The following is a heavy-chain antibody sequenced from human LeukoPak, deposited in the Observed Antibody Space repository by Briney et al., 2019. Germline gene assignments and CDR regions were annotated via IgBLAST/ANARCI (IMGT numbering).Heavy chain of an antibody. CDR1: GYTFTSYG. CDR2: ISAYNGNT. Sequence: GASVKVSRKASGYTFTSYGISWVRQAPGQGLEWMGWISAYNGNTNYAQKLQGRVTMTTDTSTSTAYMELRSLRSDDTAVYYCARSHYGSGSGYYYYGMDVWGQGTTVTVSS. CDR3: ARSHYGSGSGYYYYGMDV. D-gene: IGHD3-10*01. J-gene: IGHJ6*02. V-gene: IGHV1-18*01.